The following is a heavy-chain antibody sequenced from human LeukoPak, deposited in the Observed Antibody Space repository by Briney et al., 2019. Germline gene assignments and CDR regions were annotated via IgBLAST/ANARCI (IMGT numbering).Heavy chain of an antibody. J-gene: IGHJ4*02. CDR1: GYTFTGYY. Sequence: ASVKVSCKASGYTFTGYYMHWVRQAPGQGLEWMGWINPNSGGTNYAQKFQGRVTMTRDTSISTAYMELSRLRSDDTAVYYCARESGYYDSSGYYSTDYWGQGTLVTVSS. V-gene: IGHV1-2*02. CDR2: INPNSGGT. CDR3: ARESGYYDSSGYYSTDY. D-gene: IGHD3-22*01.